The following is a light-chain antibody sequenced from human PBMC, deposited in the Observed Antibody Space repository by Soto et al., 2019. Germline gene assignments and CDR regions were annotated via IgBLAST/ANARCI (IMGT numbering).Light chain of an antibody. J-gene: IGKJ1*01. V-gene: IGKV1-27*01. CDR1: QGIRHY. Sequence: DIQMTQSPSSLSASVGDRVTITCRASQGIRHYLAWYQQKPGKVPKLLIYEAYNLQSGVPSRFRGGGSGTEFTLTISSLQPEDVATYYCQNFDSAPPTFGQVTKVEIK. CDR2: EAY. CDR3: QNFDSAPPT.